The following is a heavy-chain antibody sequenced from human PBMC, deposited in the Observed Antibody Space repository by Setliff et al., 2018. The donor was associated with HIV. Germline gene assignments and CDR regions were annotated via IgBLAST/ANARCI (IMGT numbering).Heavy chain of an antibody. Sequence: GGSLRLSCAASGFTFSTFSMSWVRQAPGKGLEWLGFIRTKGYGGTAEYAASVKGRFSISRDDFKTLAYLQMNSLKSEDTAVYYCTRDRPGVTLIPGGPDYWGQGTLVTVSS. J-gene: IGHJ4*02. CDR1: GFTFSTFS. D-gene: IGHD3-22*01. V-gene: IGHV3-49*04. CDR2: IRTKGYGGTA. CDR3: TRDRPGVTLIPGGPDY.